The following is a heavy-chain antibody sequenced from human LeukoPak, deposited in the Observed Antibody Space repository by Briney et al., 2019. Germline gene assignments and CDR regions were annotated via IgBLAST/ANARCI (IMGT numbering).Heavy chain of an antibody. J-gene: IGHJ4*02. V-gene: IGHV3-23*01. CDR2: ISGSGGST. CDR3: AKSSYYDASGYYREYYFDS. D-gene: IGHD3-22*01. CDR1: GFSFSNYA. Sequence: GGSLRLSCVPSGFSFSNYAMSWVSQAPGKGLEWVSSISGSGGSTHYVDSVKGRFTISRDKTKNMLYLQMNSLRAEDTAVYYCAKSSYYDASGYYREYYFDSWGQGTLVTVSS.